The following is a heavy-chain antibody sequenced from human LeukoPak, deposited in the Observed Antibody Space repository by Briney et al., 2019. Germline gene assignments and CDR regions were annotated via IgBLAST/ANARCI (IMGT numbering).Heavy chain of an antibody. CDR3: AKDRELLFAHCWFDL. V-gene: IGHV3-23*01. J-gene: IGHJ5*02. Sequence: PGGSLRLSCAASGFTFVTYARSWVRQAPGKGLQWVGGISISSVDSYYADSVKGRFSISRDDSKNTLYLQMDRLTDEDTAVYYCAKDRELLFAHCWFDLWGQRTLVTVSS. D-gene: IGHD3-10*01. CDR1: GFTFVTYA. CDR2: ISISSVDS.